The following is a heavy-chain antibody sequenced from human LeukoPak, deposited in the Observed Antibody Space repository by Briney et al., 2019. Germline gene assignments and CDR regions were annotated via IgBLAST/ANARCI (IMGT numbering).Heavy chain of an antibody. V-gene: IGHV3-48*03. CDR2: ISSSGSTI. CDR1: GFTFSSYE. D-gene: IGHD6-19*01. Sequence: GGSLRLSCAASGFTFSSYEMNWVRQAPGKGLEWVSYISSSGSTIYYADSVKGRFTISRDNAKNSLYLQMNSLRAEDTAVYYCARDRGCSSGRNLAAHYGMDVWGQGTLVTVSS. CDR3: ARDRGCSSGRNLAAHYGMDV. J-gene: IGHJ6*02.